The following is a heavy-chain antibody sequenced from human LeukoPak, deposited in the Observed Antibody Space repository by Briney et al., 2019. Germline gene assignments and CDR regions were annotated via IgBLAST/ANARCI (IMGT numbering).Heavy chain of an antibody. CDR3: AKDRVYGGLTTVTTACDY. CDR1: GFTFSGYA. J-gene: IGHJ4*02. V-gene: IGHV3-23*01. CDR2: ISGSGGST. D-gene: IGHD4-17*01. Sequence: PGGSLRLSCAASGFTFSGYAMSWVRQAPGKGLEWVSAISGSGGSTYYADSVKGRFTISRDNSKNTLYLQMNSLRAEDTAVYYCAKDRVYGGLTTVTTACDYWGQGTLVTVSS.